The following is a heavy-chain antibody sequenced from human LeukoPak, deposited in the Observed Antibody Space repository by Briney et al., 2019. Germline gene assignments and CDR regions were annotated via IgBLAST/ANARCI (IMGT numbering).Heavy chain of an antibody. CDR3: ARRGTSFDY. V-gene: IGHV4-39*07. CDR1: GFTFSTYW. CDR2: IYYSGST. D-gene: IGHD2-2*01. J-gene: IGHJ4*02. Sequence: GSLRLSCAASGFTFSTYWMHWVRQPPGKGLEWIGSIYYSGSTYYNPSLKSRVTISVDTSKNQFSLKLSSVTAADTAVYYCARRGTSFDYWGQGTLVTVSS.